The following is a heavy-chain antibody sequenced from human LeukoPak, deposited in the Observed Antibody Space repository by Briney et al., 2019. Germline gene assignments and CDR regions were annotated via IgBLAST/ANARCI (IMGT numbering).Heavy chain of an antibody. D-gene: IGHD3-9*01. CDR3: ATGRSIRYFDY. CDR2: IYYSGST. V-gene: IGHV4-39*07. J-gene: IGHJ4*02. Sequence: PSETLSLTCTVSGGSISSSSYYWGWIRQPPGKGLEWIGSIYYSGSTYYNPSLKSRVTISVDTSKSQFSLQLTSATAADTAIYYCATGRSIRYFDYWGQGTLLSVSS. CDR1: GGSISSSSYY.